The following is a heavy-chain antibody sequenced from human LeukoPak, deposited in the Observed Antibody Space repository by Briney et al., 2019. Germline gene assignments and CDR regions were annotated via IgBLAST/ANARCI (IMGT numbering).Heavy chain of an antibody. Sequence: GESLKISCKGSGYSFTSYWIGWVRQMPGKGLEWMGIIYPGDSGTRYSPSFQGQVTISADKSVGTAYLQWSSLKASDTAMYYCARVLWFGEYAYYFDYWGQGTLVTVSS. CDR3: ARVLWFGEYAYYFDY. CDR2: IYPGDSGT. V-gene: IGHV5-51*01. J-gene: IGHJ4*02. CDR1: GYSFTSYW. D-gene: IGHD3-10*01.